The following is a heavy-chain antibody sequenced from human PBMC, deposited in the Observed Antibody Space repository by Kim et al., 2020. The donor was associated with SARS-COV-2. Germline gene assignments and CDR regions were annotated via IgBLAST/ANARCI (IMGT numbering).Heavy chain of an antibody. CDR1: GGSISSGGYY. CDR3: ARVRFLHFDY. Sequence: SETLSLTCTVSGGSISSGGYYWSWIRQHPGKGLEWIGYIYYSGSTYYNPSLKSRVTISVDTSKNQFSLKLSSVTAADTAVYYCARVRFLHFDYWGQGTLVTVSS. V-gene: IGHV4-31*03. D-gene: IGHD3-3*01. J-gene: IGHJ4*02. CDR2: IYYSGST.